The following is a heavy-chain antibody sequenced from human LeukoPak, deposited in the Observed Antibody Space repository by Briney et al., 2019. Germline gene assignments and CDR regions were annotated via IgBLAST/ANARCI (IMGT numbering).Heavy chain of an antibody. CDR2: ISAYNGNT. Sequence: ASVEVSCKASGYTFTSYDINLVRQAPGQGLEWMGWISAYNGNTNYAQKLQGRVTMTTDTSTSTAYMELRSLRSDDTAVYYCATGRITMVRGVINGAPGIDYWGQGTLVTVSS. CDR3: ATGRITMVRGVINGAPGIDY. D-gene: IGHD3-10*01. J-gene: IGHJ4*02. CDR1: GYTFTSYD. V-gene: IGHV1-18*01.